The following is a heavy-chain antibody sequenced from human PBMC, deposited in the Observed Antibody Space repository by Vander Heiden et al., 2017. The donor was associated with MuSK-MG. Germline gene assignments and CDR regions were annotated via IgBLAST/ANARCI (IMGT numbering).Heavy chain of an antibody. V-gene: IGHV3-33*01. CDR3: ARDHDYGDYDAFDI. J-gene: IGHJ3*02. CDR2: IWYDGSNK. CDR1: GFTFGSYG. D-gene: IGHD4-17*01. Sequence: QVQLVESGGGVVQPGRSLRLSCAASGFTFGSYGMHWGRQAPGKGLEWVAVIWYDGSNKYYADSVKGRFTISRDNSKNTLYLQMNSLRAEDTAVYYCARDHDYGDYDAFDIWGQGTMVTVSS.